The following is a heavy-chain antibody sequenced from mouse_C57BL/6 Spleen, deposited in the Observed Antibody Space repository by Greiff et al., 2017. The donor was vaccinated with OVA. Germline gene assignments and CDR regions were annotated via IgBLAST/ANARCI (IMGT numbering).Heavy chain of an antibody. CDR3: ARGGLYYAMDY. V-gene: IGHV1-69*01. CDR2: IDPSDSYT. J-gene: IGHJ4*01. CDR1: GYTFTSYW. D-gene: IGHD3-3*01. Sequence: VKLQQPGAELVMPGASVKLSCKASGYTFTSYWMHWVKQRPGQGLEWIGEIDPSDSYTNYNQKFKGKSTLTVDKSSSTAYMQLSSLTSEDSAVYYCARGGLYYAMDYWGQGTSVTVSS.